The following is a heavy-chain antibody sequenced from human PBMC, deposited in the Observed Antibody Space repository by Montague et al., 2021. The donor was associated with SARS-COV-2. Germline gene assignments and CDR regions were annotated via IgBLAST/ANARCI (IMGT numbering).Heavy chain of an antibody. CDR2: ISFDGIKE. J-gene: IGHJ4*02. CDR1: GFTFSTQA. D-gene: IGHD3-22*01. V-gene: IGHV3-30-3*01. Sequence: SLRLSCAASGFTFSTQAMHWVRQTPGKGLEWVAAISFDGIKEHYADSVKGRFTVSRDNSEDTLYPQMNILRAEDTALYYCARDTGYDGSGYYYFDYWGQGTLVTVSS. CDR3: ARDTGYDGSGYYYFDY.